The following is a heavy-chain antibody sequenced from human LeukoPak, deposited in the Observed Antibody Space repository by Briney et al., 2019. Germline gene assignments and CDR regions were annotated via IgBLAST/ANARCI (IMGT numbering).Heavy chain of an antibody. Sequence: GGSLRLSCAASGFTFSSYWVSWVRQAPGKGLEWVANIKQDGSEKYYVDSVKGRFTISRDNAKNSLYLQMNSLRAEDTAVYYCARDWGPTRPFDYWGQGTLVTVSS. CDR1: GFTFSSYW. D-gene: IGHD7-27*01. V-gene: IGHV3-7*05. J-gene: IGHJ4*02. CDR2: IKQDGSEK. CDR3: ARDWGPTRPFDY.